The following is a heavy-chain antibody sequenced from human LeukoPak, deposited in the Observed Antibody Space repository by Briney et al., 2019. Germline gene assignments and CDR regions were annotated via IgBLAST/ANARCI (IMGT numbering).Heavy chain of an antibody. J-gene: IGHJ3*02. CDR2: MYSGGSR. CDR1: GFTVSSNY. D-gene: IGHD2-21*01. CDR3: ARAIQETTILWWWYAFDI. V-gene: IGHV3-53*01. Sequence: GGSLRLSCAASGFTVSSNYMSWVRQAPGKGLEWVSVMYSGGSRYYADSVKGRFTISRDSSGNTAYLQMNSLRAEDTAVYFCARAIQETTILWWWYAFDIWGQGTMVTVSS.